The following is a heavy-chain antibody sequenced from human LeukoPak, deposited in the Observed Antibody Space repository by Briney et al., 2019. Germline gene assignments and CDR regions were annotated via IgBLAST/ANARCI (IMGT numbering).Heavy chain of an antibody. Sequence: SETLSLTCTVSGVSISSGLYYWHWVRQSAGKGLEWIGRIQTSTSRSANYNPSLKSRVTISVDTSKNQFSLKLTSVTAADTAVYYCATSNWLRDSNFDSWGQGTLVTVSS. D-gene: IGHD4-11*01. J-gene: IGHJ4*02. CDR2: IQTSTSRSA. CDR3: ATSNWLRDSNFDS. CDR1: GVSISSGLYY. V-gene: IGHV4-61*02.